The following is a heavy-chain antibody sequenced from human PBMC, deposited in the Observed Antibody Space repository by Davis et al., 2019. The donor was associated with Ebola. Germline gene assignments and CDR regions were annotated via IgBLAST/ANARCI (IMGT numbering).Heavy chain of an antibody. CDR1: GGSISSGGYY. J-gene: IGHJ6*02. V-gene: IGHV4-31*03. CDR2: IYYSGST. Sequence: LRLSCTVSGGSISSGGYYWSWIRQQPGKGLEWIGYIYYSGSTYYNPSLKSRVTISVDTSKNQFSLKLSSVTAADTAVYYCARDLRYYYYGMDVWGQGTTVTVSS. CDR3: ARDLRYYYYGMDV. D-gene: IGHD4-17*01.